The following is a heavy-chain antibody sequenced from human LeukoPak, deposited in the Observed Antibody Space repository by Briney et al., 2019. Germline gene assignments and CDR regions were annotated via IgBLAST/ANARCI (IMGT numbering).Heavy chain of an antibody. CDR2: IYYSGST. CDR3: ARDRDGGNSYAFDI. D-gene: IGHD4-23*01. V-gene: IGHV4-39*07. J-gene: IGHJ3*02. Sequence: PSETLSLTCTVSGGSISSSSYYWGWIRQPPGKGLEWIGSIYYSGSTYYNPSLKSRVTISVDTSKNQFSLKLSSVTAADTAVYYCARDRDGGNSYAFDIWGQGTMVTVSS. CDR1: GGSISSSSYY.